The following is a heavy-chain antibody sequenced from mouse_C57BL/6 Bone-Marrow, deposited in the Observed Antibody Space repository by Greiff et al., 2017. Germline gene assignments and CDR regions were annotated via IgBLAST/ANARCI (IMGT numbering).Heavy chain of an antibody. V-gene: IGHV1-63*01. J-gene: IGHJ2*01. Sequence: VQLQESGAELVRPGTSVKMSCKASGYTFTNYWIGWAKQRPGHGLEWIGDIYPGGGYTNSNEKFKGTATLTADKSSSAAYMQFSSLTSEDSAIYYSARHYYGSSYGYWGQGTTLTVSS. CDR3: ARHYYGSSYGY. CDR2: IYPGGGYT. CDR1: GYTFTNYW. D-gene: IGHD1-1*01.